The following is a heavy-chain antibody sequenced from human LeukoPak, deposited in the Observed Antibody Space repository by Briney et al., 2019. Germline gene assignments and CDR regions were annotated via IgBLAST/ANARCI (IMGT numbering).Heavy chain of an antibody. CDR3: ARLESITMIVVGAFDI. V-gene: IGHV4-59*01. CDR1: GGSICNYY. CDR2: ISYSGST. J-gene: IGHJ3*02. Sequence: SETLSLTCTVSGGSICNYYWNWIRQPPGKGLEWIGYISYSGSTNYDPSLKSRVTISVDTSKNQFSLKLSSVTAADTAVYYCARLESITMIVVGAFDIWGQGTMVTVSS. D-gene: IGHD3-22*01.